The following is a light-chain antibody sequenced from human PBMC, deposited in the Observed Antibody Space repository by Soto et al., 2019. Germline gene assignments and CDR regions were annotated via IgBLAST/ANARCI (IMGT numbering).Light chain of an antibody. CDR2: DAS. CDR1: QSVSSY. V-gene: IGKV3-11*01. J-gene: IGKJ4*01. Sequence: EIVLTQSPATLSLSPGERATLSCRASQSVSSYLAWYQQKAGQAPRLLIYDASNRATGIPARFSGSGSGTDFTLTISSLQSEDFGVYFCQQYDNWPLTFGGGTKVDIK. CDR3: QQYDNWPLT.